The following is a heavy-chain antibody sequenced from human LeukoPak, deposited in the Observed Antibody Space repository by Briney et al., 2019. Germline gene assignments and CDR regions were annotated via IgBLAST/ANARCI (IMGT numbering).Heavy chain of an antibody. CDR2: IIPIFGTA. J-gene: IGHJ4*02. D-gene: IGHD3-10*01. Sequence: SVKVSCKASGGTFSSYAISWVRQAPGQGLEWMGGIIPIFGTANYAQKFQGRVTITADESTSTAYMELSSLRSEDTAVYYCARGVAYGSGSYYKYYFDYWGQGTLVTVSS. CDR1: GGTFSSYA. CDR3: ARGVAYGSGSYYKYYFDY. V-gene: IGHV1-69*13.